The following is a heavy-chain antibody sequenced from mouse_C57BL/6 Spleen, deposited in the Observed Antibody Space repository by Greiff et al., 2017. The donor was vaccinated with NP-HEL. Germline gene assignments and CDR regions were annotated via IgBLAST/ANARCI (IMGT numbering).Heavy chain of an antibody. Sequence: VQLQQSGPELVKPGASVKISCTASGYSFTGYYMNWVKQSPEKSLEWIGEINPSTGGTTYNQKFKAKATLTVDKSSSTAYMQLKSLTSEDSAVYYCARPYYYGSSYRADYFDYWGQGTTLTVSS. CDR3: ARPYYYGSSYRADYFDY. D-gene: IGHD1-1*01. CDR1: GYSFTGYY. J-gene: IGHJ2*01. V-gene: IGHV1-42*01. CDR2: INPSTGGT.